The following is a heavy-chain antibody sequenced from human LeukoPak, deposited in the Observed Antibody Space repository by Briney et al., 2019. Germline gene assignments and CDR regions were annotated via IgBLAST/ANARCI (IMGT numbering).Heavy chain of an antibody. CDR3: ARAERYSSIDGMDV. D-gene: IGHD6-13*01. Sequence: GRSLRLSCAASGFTVSSNYMSWVRQAPGKGLEWVSVIYSGGSTYYADSVKGRFTISRDNSKNTLYLQMNSLRAEDTAVYYCARAERYSSIDGMDVWGQGTTVTVSS. J-gene: IGHJ6*02. V-gene: IGHV3-66*02. CDR2: IYSGGST. CDR1: GFTVSSNY.